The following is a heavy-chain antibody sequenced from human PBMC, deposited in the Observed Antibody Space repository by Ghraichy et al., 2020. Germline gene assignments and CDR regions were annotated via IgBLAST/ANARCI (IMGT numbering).Heavy chain of an antibody. V-gene: IGHV3-74*01. D-gene: IGHD3-10*01. J-gene: IGHJ6*02. Sequence: GESLNISCAVSGFTITNDWMHWVRQAPGKGLVWVSHIKSDGSGTIYADSVKGRFTISRDNAKNTLFLQMNSLRAEDTAVYYCARFRHYAMYDWGPGTTVTVSS. CDR3: ARFRHYAMYD. CDR2: IKSDGSGT. CDR1: GFTITNDW.